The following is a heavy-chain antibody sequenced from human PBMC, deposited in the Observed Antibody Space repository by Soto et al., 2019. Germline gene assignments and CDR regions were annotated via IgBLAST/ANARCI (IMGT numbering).Heavy chain of an antibody. CDR2: ISTYSGDT. J-gene: IGHJ5*02. CDR1: GYTFFTYD. CDR3: ARHHGPTTSENWFDP. D-gene: IGHD5-12*01. Sequence: QVHLVQSGVEVKTLGASVKVSCQASGYTFFTYDISWVRQAPGQGLEWMGWISTYSGDTNYAQKFQGRVTMTTDTSTTTAYLELRSLRSDDTAVYYCARHHGPTTSENWFDPWGQGTLVTVSS. V-gene: IGHV1-18*01.